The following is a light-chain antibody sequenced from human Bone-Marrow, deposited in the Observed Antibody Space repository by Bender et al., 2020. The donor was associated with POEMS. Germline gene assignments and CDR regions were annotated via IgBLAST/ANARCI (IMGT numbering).Light chain of an antibody. CDR1: SSNIGNHG. V-gene: IGLV1-36*01. CDR3: SGWGDSLSGWV. CDR2: NDG. Sequence: QSVVTQPPSLSDAPRQRVTISCSGSSSNIGNHGVNWYQQLPGEAPKLLIYNDGLLTPGVSDRSSASKSGTSASLTVSGLQSKDNAIYYCSGWGDSLSGWVFGGGTKLAVL. J-gene: IGLJ3*02.